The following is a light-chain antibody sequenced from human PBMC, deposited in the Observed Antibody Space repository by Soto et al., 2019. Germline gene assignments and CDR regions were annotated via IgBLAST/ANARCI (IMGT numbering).Light chain of an antibody. CDR2: GAS. CDR3: QQLNSYPLIT. CDR1: QGIKND. Sequence: DIQMTQSPSSLSASVGDRVTITCRASQGIKNDLGWYQQKPGKAPKRLIYGASTLQSGVPSRFSGSGSGTEFTLTISSLQPEDFAAYYCQQLNSYPLITFGQGTRLEIK. V-gene: IGKV1-17*01. J-gene: IGKJ5*01.